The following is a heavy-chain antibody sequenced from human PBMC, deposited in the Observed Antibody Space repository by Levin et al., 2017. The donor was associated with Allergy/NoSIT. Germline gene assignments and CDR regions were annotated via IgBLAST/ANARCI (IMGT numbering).Heavy chain of an antibody. CDR1: GDSVSSNTLV. D-gene: IGHD2-21*01. CDR3: ARVLVNDAFDI. V-gene: IGHV6-1*01. Sequence: SETLSLTCAISGDSVSSNTLVWNWIRQSPSRGLEWLGRTYYRSKWSSDYAASVKSRIIINPDTSKNQFSLQLKYVTPEDTAVYYCARVLVNDAFDIWGQGTTVTVSS. CDR2: TYYRSKWSS. J-gene: IGHJ3*02.